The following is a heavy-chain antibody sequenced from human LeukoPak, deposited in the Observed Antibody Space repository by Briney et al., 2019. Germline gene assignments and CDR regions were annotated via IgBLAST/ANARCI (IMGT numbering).Heavy chain of an antibody. CDR1: GFIFSSYS. V-gene: IGHV3-48*02. Sequence: QSGGSLRLSCAASGFIFSSYSMNWVRQAPGKGLEWVSYISSGAIYYADSVKGRFTISRDNAKNSLYLQMISLRDEDTAVYYCARDKGWHDYFDYWGQGTLVTVSS. CDR3: ARDKGWHDYFDY. CDR2: ISSGAI. J-gene: IGHJ4*02. D-gene: IGHD2-15*01.